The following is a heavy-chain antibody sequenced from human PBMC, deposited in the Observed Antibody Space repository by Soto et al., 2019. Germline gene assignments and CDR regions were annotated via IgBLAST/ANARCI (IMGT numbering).Heavy chain of an antibody. J-gene: IGHJ4*02. V-gene: IGHV3-30*18. CDR3: AKGGRKWLVTSDFNY. D-gene: IGHD6-19*01. CDR2: VYHDGRNT. Sequence: VQLVESGGGVVQPGRSLRLSCAASGFTFSDYAMHWVRQAPGKGLEWVAVVYHDGRNTHYADSVKGRFTSSRDSSKKTVSREMTSLRAEDTAVYYCAKGGRKWLVTSDFNYWGQGALVTVSS. CDR1: GFTFSDYA.